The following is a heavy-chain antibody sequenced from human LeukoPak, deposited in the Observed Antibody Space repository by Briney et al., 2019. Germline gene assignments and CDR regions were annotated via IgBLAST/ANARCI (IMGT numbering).Heavy chain of an antibody. CDR2: INTNNGNT. CDR1: GYTFSTYG. Sequence: ASVTVSCKASGYTFSTYGINWVRQAPGQGLEWMGWINTNNGNTNYAQKFHGTVTMTRDTSTSTAYLELRSLGSDDTAVYYCARKGCFDNCYLFDYWGQGTLVTVSS. J-gene: IGHJ4*02. CDR3: ARKGCFDNCYLFDY. D-gene: IGHD1-20*01. V-gene: IGHV1-18*01.